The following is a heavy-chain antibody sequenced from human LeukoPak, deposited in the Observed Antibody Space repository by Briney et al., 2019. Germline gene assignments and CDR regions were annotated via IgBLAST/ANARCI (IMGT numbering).Heavy chain of an antibody. J-gene: IGHJ4*02. D-gene: IGHD6-19*01. Sequence: PGGSLRLPCAASGFTFSTYSMNWVRQAPGKGLEWVSSISIGSTYIFYGDSVRGRFTISRDDAGNSLYLQMNGLRAEDTAVYYCARTRDDSGCFDLWGQGTLVTVSS. V-gene: IGHV3-21*01. CDR2: ISIGSTYI. CDR1: GFTFSTYS. CDR3: ARTRDDSGCFDL.